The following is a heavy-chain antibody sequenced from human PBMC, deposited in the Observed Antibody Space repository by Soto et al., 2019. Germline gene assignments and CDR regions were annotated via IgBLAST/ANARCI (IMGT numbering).Heavy chain of an antibody. CDR2: IYYSGST. J-gene: IGHJ6*02. Sequence: PSETLSLTCTVSGGSISSSSYYWGWIRQPPGKGLEWIGSIYYSGSTYYNPSLKSRVTISVDTSKNQFSLKLSSVTAADTAVYYCARQGYSYGYYYYYYGMDVWGQGTTVTVSS. D-gene: IGHD5-18*01. V-gene: IGHV4-39*01. CDR3: ARQGYSYGYYYYYYGMDV. CDR1: GGSISSSSYY.